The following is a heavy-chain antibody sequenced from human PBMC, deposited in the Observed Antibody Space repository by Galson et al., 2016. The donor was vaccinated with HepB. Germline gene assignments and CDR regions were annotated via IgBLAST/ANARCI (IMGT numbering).Heavy chain of an antibody. D-gene: IGHD7-27*01. CDR2: ISDSTTTI. J-gene: IGHJ4*02. CDR3: ARDLTGADY. V-gene: IGHV3-48*02. CDR1: AFTFSSFS. Sequence: SLRLSCAASAFTFSSFSMNWVRQAPGKGLEWVSFISDSTTTIYYAESVKGRFTISRDSARNSLYLQMNSLRDEDTAIYYCARDLTGADYWGQGTLVTVSS.